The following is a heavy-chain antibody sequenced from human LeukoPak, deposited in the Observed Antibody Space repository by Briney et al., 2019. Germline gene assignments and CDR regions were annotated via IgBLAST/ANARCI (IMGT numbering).Heavy chain of an antibody. V-gene: IGHV3-48*01. CDR1: GFTFSSYS. CDR3: ARDSAMVLTGPNYFDY. CDR2: ISSSSSTI. Sequence: GGSLRLSCAASGFTFSSYSMNWVRQAPGKGLEWVSYISSSSSTIYYADSVKGRFTISRDNSKNTLYLQMNSLRAEDTAVYYCARDSAMVLTGPNYFDYWGQGTLVTVSS. J-gene: IGHJ4*02. D-gene: IGHD3-9*01.